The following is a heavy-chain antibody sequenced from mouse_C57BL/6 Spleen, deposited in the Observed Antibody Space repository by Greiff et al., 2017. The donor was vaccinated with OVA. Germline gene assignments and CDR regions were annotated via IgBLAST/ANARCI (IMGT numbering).Heavy chain of an antibody. CDR3: ARANYYGLDD. J-gene: IGHJ2*01. CDR1: GYTFTDYY. D-gene: IGHD1-1*01. Sequence: VQLQQSGPELVKPGASVKISCKASGYTFTDYYMNWVKQSHGKSLEWIGDINPNNGGTSYNQKFKGKATLTVDKSSTTAYMELRSLTSEDSAVEYCARANYYGLDDWGKGTTLTVSS. V-gene: IGHV1-26*01. CDR2: INPNNGGT.